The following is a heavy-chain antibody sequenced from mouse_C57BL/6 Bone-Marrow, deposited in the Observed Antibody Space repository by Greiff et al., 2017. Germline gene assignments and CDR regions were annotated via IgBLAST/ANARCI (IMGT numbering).Heavy chain of an antibody. CDR3: ARCRGVFDY. CDR2: INPNNGGT. J-gene: IGHJ2*01. V-gene: IGHV1-18*01. D-gene: IGHD6-1*01. CDR1: GYTFTDYN. Sequence: EVQRVESGPELVKPGASVKIPCKASGYTFTDYNMDWVKQSHGKSLEWIGDINPNNGGTIYNQKFKGKATLTVDKSSSTAYMELRSLTSEDTAVYYCARCRGVFDYWGQGTTLTVSS.